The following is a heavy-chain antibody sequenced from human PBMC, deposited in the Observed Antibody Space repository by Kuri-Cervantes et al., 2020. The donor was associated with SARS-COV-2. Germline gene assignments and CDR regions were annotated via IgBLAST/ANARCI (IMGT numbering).Heavy chain of an antibody. J-gene: IGHJ4*02. CDR3: ARLVPYYDFWSGSYYFDY. Sequence: SETLSLTCTVSGGSISSSSYYWGWIRQPPGKGLEWIGSTYYSGSTYYNPSLKSRVTISVDTSKNQFSLKLSSVTAADTAVYYCARLVPYYDFWSGSYYFDYWGQGTLVTVSS. D-gene: IGHD3-3*01. V-gene: IGHV4-39*01. CDR1: GGSISSSSYY. CDR2: TYYSGST.